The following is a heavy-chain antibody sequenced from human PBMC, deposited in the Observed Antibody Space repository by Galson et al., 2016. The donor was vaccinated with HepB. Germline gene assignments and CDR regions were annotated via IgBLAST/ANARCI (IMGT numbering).Heavy chain of an antibody. Sequence: SLRLSCAASGFSFSSYGMHWVRQAPGKGLEWVGVISYDGTNKYYVDSVRGRFTISRENSKNTVYLQMNSLRAEDTAVYYCAKDLQAAARWHYYGMDVWGQGTTVTVSS. V-gene: IGHV3-30*18. J-gene: IGHJ6*02. D-gene: IGHD2-2*01. CDR3: AKDLQAAARWHYYGMDV. CDR2: ISYDGTNK. CDR1: GFSFSSYG.